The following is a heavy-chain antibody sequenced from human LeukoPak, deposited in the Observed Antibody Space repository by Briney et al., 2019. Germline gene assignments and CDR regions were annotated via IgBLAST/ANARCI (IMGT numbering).Heavy chain of an antibody. V-gene: IGHV4-30-4*08. CDR2: IYYSGST. D-gene: IGHD3-22*01. CDR3: ARERAAYYYDSNAFDI. CDR1: GGSISSGDYY. Sequence: PSQTLSLTCTVSGGSISSGDYYWSWIRQPPGKGLEWIGYIYYSGSTYYNPSLKSRVTISVDTSKNQFSLKLSSVTAADTAVYYCARERAAYYYDSNAFDIWGQGTMVTVSS. J-gene: IGHJ3*02.